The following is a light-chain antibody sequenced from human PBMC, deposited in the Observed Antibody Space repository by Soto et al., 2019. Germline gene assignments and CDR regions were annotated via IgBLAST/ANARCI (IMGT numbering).Light chain of an antibody. Sequence: EVVMTQSPVTLSVSPGDTATLSCRASQNVNRHLAWLQKKPGQAPRVLIIGASARATGIPARFSGSGSGTEFTLTNSSLQSEDFAVYYCQQYNNWPPMYTFGQGTKVDIK. CDR3: QQYNNWPPMYT. V-gene: IGKV3-15*01. CDR1: QNVNRH. J-gene: IGKJ2*01. CDR2: GAS.